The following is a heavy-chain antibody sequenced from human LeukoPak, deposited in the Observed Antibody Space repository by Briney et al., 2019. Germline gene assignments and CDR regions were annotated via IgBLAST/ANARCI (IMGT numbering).Heavy chain of an antibody. CDR1: GFTFDDYA. CDR3: AKDEFVASDFTGAFDI. Sequence: PGGSLRLPCAASGFTFDDYAMHWVRQAPGKGLEWVSGISWNSGSIGYADSVKGRFTISGDNAKNSLYLQMNSLRAEDMALYYCAKDEFVASDFTGAFDIWGQGTMVTVSS. CDR2: ISWNSGSI. D-gene: IGHD2-8*02. J-gene: IGHJ3*02. V-gene: IGHV3-9*03.